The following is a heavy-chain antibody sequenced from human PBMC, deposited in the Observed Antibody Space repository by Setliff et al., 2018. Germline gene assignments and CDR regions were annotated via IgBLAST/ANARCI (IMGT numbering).Heavy chain of an antibody. J-gene: IGHJ6*03. CDR1: GGTFSSYG. CDR2: TIPIFGTT. D-gene: IGHD3-22*01. CDR3: AREGVDSRSSTDYRYYMDV. V-gene: IGHV1-69*05. Sequence: VKVSCKDSGGTFSSYGISWVRQAPGQGLEWMGGTIPIFGTTDYAQKFQGRVTIITDESTSTAFMQLSSLRSEDTAVYYCAREGVDSRSSTDYRYYMDVWGKGTTVTVSS.